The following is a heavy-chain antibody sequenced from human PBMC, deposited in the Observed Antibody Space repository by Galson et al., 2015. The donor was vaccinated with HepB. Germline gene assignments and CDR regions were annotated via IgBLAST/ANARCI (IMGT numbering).Heavy chain of an antibody. CDR1: GFTFSTAW. CDR2: IKSKTDGGTT. Sequence: SLRLSCAASGFTFSTAWMSWVRQAPGKGLEWVGRIKSKTDGGTTDYAAPVKGRFTISRDDSKNTLYLQMNSLKTEDTAVYYCTTDQLDWDYFDYWGQGTLVTVSS. V-gene: IGHV3-15*01. CDR3: TTDQLDWDYFDY. D-gene: IGHD1-1*01. J-gene: IGHJ4*02.